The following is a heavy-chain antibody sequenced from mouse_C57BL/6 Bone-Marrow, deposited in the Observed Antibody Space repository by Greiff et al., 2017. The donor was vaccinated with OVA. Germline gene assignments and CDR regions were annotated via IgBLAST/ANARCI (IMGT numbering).Heavy chain of an antibody. CDR1: EYEFPSHD. CDR2: INSDGGST. J-gene: IGHJ4*01. CDR3: ARQVYYSNPGDY. D-gene: IGHD2-5*01. V-gene: IGHV5-2*01. Sequence: EVKLMESGGGLVQPGESLKLSCESNEYEFPSHDMSWVRKTPEKRLELVAAINSDGGSTYYPDTMERRFIISRDNTKKTLYLQMSSLRSEDTALYYCARQVYYSNPGDYWGQGTSVTVSS.